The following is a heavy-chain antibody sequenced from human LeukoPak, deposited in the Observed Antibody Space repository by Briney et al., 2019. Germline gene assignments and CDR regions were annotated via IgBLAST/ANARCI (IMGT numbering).Heavy chain of an antibody. V-gene: IGHV4-61*02. D-gene: IGHD6-19*01. CDR2: IYTSGST. J-gene: IGHJ6*03. CDR3: ARASGIAVAEFNYMDV. Sequence: SETLSLTCAVSGGSISSGGYSWSWIRQPAGKGLEWIGRIYTSGSTNYNPSLKSRVTMSVDTSKNQFSLKLSSVTAADTAVYYCARASGIAVAEFNYMDVWGKGTTVTVSS. CDR1: GGSISSGGYS.